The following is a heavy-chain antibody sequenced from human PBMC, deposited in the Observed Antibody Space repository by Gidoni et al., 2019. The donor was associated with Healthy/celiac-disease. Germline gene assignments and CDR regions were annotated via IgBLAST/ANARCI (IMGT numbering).Heavy chain of an antibody. Sequence: QLQLQESGPGLVKPSETLSLTCTVSGGSISSSSYYWGWIRHPPGKGLEWIGSIYYSGSTYYNPSLKSRVTISVDTSKNQFSLKLSSVTAADTAVYYCADSSGYYLYDAFDIWGQGTMVTVSS. V-gene: IGHV4-39*01. CDR3: ADSSGYYLYDAFDI. D-gene: IGHD3-22*01. CDR1: GGSISSSSYY. J-gene: IGHJ3*02. CDR2: IYYSGST.